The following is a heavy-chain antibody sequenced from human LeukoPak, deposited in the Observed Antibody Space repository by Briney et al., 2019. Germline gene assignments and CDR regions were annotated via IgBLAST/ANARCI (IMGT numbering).Heavy chain of an antibody. CDR2: ISYDGSNK. V-gene: IGHV3-30*18. J-gene: IGHJ6*02. D-gene: IGHD5-24*01. CDR1: GFTFSSYG. CDR3: AKSWFSVEMATPTADYYGMDV. Sequence: GGSLRLSCAASGFTFSSYGMHWVRQAPGKGLEWVAVISYDGSNKYYADSVKGRFTIPRDNSKNTLYLQMNSLRAEDTAVYYCAKSWFSVEMATPTADYYGMDVWGQGTTVTVSS.